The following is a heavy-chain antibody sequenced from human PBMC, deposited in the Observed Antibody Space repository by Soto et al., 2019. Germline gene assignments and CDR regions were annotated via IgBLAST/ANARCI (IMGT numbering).Heavy chain of an antibody. CDR1: GFTFDDYG. CDR3: ARALGYCISTSCYGLYYGMDV. D-gene: IGHD2-2*01. CDR2: INWNGGST. V-gene: IGHV3-20*04. Sequence: GGSLRLSCAASGFTFDDYGMSWVRQAPGKGLEWVSGINWNGGSTGYADSVKGRFTISRDNAKNSLYLQMNSLRAEDTALYYCARALGYCISTSCYGLYYGMDVWGQGTTVTVSS. J-gene: IGHJ6*02.